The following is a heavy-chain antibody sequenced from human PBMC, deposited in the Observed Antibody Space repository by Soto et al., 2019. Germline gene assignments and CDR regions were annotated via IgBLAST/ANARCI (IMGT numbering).Heavy chain of an antibody. CDR2: INHSGST. CDR3: ARGRRYYYDSSVQKFGRPFDP. J-gene: IGHJ5*02. V-gene: IGHV4-34*01. D-gene: IGHD3-22*01. Sequence: QVQLQQWGAGLLKPSETLSLTCAVYGGSFSGYYWSWIRQPPGKGLEWIGEINHSGSTNYNPSLMSRVTISVDTSKNQFSLKLSSVTAADTAVYYCARGRRYYYDSSVQKFGRPFDPWGQGTLVTVSS. CDR1: GGSFSGYY.